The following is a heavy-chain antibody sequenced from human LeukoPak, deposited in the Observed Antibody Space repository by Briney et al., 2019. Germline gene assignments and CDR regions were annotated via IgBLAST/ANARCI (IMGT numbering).Heavy chain of an antibody. V-gene: IGHV1-18*04. CDR3: ARGVCGGDCQDFDY. D-gene: IGHD2-21*02. CDR1: GYTFTSYG. CDR2: ISAYNGNT. J-gene: IGHJ4*02. Sequence: ASVKVSCKASGYTFTSYGISWVRQAPGQGLEWXXWISAYNGNTNYAQKLQGRGTMTTDTSTSTAYMELRSLRSDDTAVYYCARGVCGGDCQDFDYWGQGTLVTVSS.